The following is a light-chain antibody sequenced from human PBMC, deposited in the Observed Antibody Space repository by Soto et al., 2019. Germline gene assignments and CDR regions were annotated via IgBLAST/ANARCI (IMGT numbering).Light chain of an antibody. Sequence: DNHMSQSPCSRRASVRDRFTITCQASQDISNYLKWYQQKPGKAPKLLIYDASNLETGVPSRFSGSGSGTDFTFTISSLQPEDIATYYCQQYDNHPPTFGGGTNVDIK. CDR1: QDISNY. V-gene: IGKV1-33*01. CDR2: DAS. CDR3: QQYDNHPPT. J-gene: IGKJ4*01.